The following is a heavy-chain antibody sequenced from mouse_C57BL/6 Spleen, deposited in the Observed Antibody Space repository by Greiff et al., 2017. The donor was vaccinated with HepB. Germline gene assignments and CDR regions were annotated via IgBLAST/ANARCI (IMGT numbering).Heavy chain of an antibody. CDR1: GYTFTSYW. D-gene: IGHD2-1*01. V-gene: IGHV1-55*01. J-gene: IGHJ3*01. Sequence: VQLQQSGAELVKPGASVKMSCKASGYTFTSYWITWVKQRPGQGLEWIGDIYPGSGSTNYNEKFKSKATLTVDTSSSTAYMQLSSLTSEDSAVYYCARGGSTRRWFAYWGQGTLVTVSA. CDR2: IYPGSGST. CDR3: ARGGSTRRWFAY.